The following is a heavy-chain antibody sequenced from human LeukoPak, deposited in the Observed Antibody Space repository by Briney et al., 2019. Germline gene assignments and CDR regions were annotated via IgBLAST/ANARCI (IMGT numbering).Heavy chain of an antibody. CDR3: ARLLVGTLYYFDY. CDR1: GGSISSSSYY. V-gene: IGHV4-39*01. CDR2: IYYSGST. Sequence: SETLSLTCTVSGGSISSSSYYWGWIRQPPGKGLEWIGSIYYSGSTYYNPSLKSRVTISVDTSKNQFSLKLSSVTTADTAVYYCARLLVGTLYYFDYWGQGTLVTVSS. D-gene: IGHD2-21*02. J-gene: IGHJ4*02.